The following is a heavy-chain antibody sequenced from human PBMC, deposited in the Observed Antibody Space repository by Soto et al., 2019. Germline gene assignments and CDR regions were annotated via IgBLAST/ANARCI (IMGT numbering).Heavy chain of an antibody. D-gene: IGHD5-12*01. V-gene: IGHV3-49*03. CDR2: IRGKAYGGTT. CDR1: GFTFGAYA. Sequence: QTGGSLRLSCTASGFTFGAYAMSWFRQAPGKGLEWVGFIRGKAYGGTTEYAASVRGRFTISSDDSKSIAYLQMNSLKTEDTAVYYCSRVGWGYDYHYFDYWGQGTPVTVSS. CDR3: SRVGWGYDYHYFDY. J-gene: IGHJ4*02.